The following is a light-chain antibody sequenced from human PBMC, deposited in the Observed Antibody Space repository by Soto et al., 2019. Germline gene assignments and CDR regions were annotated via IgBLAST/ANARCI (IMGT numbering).Light chain of an antibody. CDR2: TNS. CDR1: ASNIGSNF. V-gene: IGLV1-44*01. CDR3: ATWDDNVKGPV. Sequence: QSVLTRPPSASGPPGQRVTISCSGRASNIGSNFVSWYQVVPGTAPKLLIYTNSHRPSGVPDRFSGSRSGTSASLDISGLQSDDEADYFCATWDDNVKGPVFGGGTKLTVL. J-gene: IGLJ2*01.